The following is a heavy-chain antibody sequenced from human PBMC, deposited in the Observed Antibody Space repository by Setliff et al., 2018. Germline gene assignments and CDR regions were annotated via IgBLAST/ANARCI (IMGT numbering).Heavy chain of an antibody. D-gene: IGHD6-13*01. Sequence: SETLSLTCTVSGGSISSSSYYWGWIRQPPGKGLEWIGYIHYSGSPNYHPSLKSRVSTPVDTSQNQISLKLSSVTAADTAVYYCARTMYSSSWYGAFDIWGQGTMVTVSS. CDR1: GGSISSSSYY. V-gene: IGHV4-61*05. J-gene: IGHJ3*02. CDR3: ARTMYSSSWYGAFDI. CDR2: IHYSGSP.